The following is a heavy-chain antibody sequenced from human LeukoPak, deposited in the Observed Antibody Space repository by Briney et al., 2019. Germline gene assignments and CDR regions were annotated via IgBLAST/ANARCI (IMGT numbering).Heavy chain of an antibody. J-gene: IGHJ6*03. V-gene: IGHV1-69*06. CDR2: IIPIFGTA. Sequence: SVKVSCKASGGTFSSYAISWVRQAPGQGLEWMGGIIPIFGTANYAQKFQGRVTITADKSTSTAYMELSSLRSEDTAVYYCARDSGVEMATYYYYMDVWGKGTTVTVSS. D-gene: IGHD5-24*01. CDR1: GGTFSSYA. CDR3: ARDSGVEMATYYYYMDV.